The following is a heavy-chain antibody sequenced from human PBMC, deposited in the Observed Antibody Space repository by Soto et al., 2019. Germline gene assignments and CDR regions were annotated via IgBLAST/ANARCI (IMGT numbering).Heavy chain of an antibody. CDR2: IIPIFGTA. V-gene: IGHV1-69*01. J-gene: IGHJ6*02. Sequence: QVQLVQSGAEGKKPGSSVKVSCKASGGTFSSYAISWVRQAPGQGLEWMGGIIPIFGTANYAQKFQGRVTITADESTSTAYMELSSLRSEDTAVYYCARAKDIVVVVAAAAGYGMDVWGQGTTVTVSS. CDR1: GGTFSSYA. D-gene: IGHD2-15*01. CDR3: ARAKDIVVVVAAAAGYGMDV.